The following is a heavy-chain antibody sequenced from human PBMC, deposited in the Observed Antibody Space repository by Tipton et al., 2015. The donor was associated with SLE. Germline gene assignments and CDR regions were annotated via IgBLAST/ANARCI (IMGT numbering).Heavy chain of an antibody. J-gene: IGHJ3*02. CDR1: GGSVSSGSYY. D-gene: IGHD5-18*01. CDR3: ARPIRLWPSGGACDI. CDR2: IYYSGST. V-gene: IGHV4-61*01. Sequence: TLSLTCTVSGGSVSSGSYYWSWIRQPPGKGLEWIGYIYYSGSTNYNPSLKSRVTISVDTSKNQFSLKLSSVTAADAAVYYCARPIRLWPSGGACDIWGQGTIVTVSS.